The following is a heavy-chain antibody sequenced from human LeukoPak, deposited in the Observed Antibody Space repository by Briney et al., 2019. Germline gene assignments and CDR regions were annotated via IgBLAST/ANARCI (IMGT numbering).Heavy chain of an antibody. D-gene: IGHD3-16*01. CDR1: GFTFSSYV. V-gene: IGHV3-21*01. CDR3: ARDIYGDS. CDR2: ISGSRTYV. J-gene: IGHJ5*01. Sequence: GGSLRLSCAASGFTFSSYVMNWVRQAPGKGLEWVSSISGSRTYVFYADSVKGRFTISRDNAENSLYLQMNSLRAEDTAVYYCARDIYGDSWGQGTLVTVSS.